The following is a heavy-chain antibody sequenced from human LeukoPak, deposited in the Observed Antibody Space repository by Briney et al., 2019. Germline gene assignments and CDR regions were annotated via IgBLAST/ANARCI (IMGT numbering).Heavy chain of an antibody. V-gene: IGHV3-53*01. CDR3: AREGPRGSMVRGHRYGMDV. CDR2: IYRVGST. J-gene: IGHJ6*02. D-gene: IGHD3-10*01. CDR1: GFTFSFYG. Sequence: GGSLRLSCAASGFTFSFYGMNWVRPGPGKGLEWGSDIYRVGSTYYADSVKGRFAISRDNSKNTLYLQINSLRAEDTAVYYCAREGPRGSMVRGHRYGMDVWGQGATVTVSS.